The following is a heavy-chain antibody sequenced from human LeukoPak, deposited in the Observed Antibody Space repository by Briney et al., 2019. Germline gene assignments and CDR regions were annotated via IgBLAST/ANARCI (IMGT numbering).Heavy chain of an antibody. CDR3: AKGGNVVVVNFMDV. V-gene: IGHV3-23*01. J-gene: IGHJ6*03. CDR2: ITGSGGST. Sequence: PGGSLRLSCVASGFTFSSYAMTWVRQAPGKGLEWVSAITGSGGSTYYADSVQGRFTISRDNSKNMLYLQMTSLGAEDTAVYYCAKGGNVVVVNFMDVWGKGTTITVS. D-gene: IGHD2-2*01. CDR1: GFTFSSYA.